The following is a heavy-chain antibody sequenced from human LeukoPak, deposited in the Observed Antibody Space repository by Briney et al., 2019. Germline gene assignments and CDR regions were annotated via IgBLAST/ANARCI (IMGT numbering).Heavy chain of an antibody. CDR2: IRYDGSNK. V-gene: IGHV3-30*02. J-gene: IGHJ6*03. Sequence: GGSLRLSCAASGFTFSSYGMHWVRQAPGRGLEWVAFIRYDGSNKYYADSVKGRFTISRDNSKNTLYLQMNSLRAEDTAVYYCAKDSPPDIVVVPAAIGALYYYYYYMDVWGKGTTVTVSS. CDR3: AKDSPPDIVVVPAAIGALYYYYYYMDV. CDR1: GFTFSSYG. D-gene: IGHD2-2*02.